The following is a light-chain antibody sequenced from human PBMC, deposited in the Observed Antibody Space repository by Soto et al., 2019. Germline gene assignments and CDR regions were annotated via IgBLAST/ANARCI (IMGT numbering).Light chain of an antibody. J-gene: IGKJ4*01. CDR1: QSVSNNY. Sequence: EIVLTQSPNTLSLSPGERATLSCRASQSVSNNYLAWYQQKPGPAPRLLICGASSRATGIPVRFSGSGSGTDFTLTISRLEAEDFAMYYCQQYGYLVTFGGGTKVDIK. CDR2: GAS. V-gene: IGKV3-20*01. CDR3: QQYGYLVT.